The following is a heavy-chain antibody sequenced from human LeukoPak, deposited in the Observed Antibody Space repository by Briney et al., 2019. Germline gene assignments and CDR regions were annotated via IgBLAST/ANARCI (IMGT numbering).Heavy chain of an antibody. CDR3: ASARLYSSSWYCYFDY. Sequence: GGSLRLSCAASGMSFSNYEMNWVRQAPGKGLEWVSYISSGGTTIYYAGSVKGRFTISRDNAKNSLYLQMNNPRAEDTAVYYCASARLYSSSWYCYFDYWGRGTLVTVSS. J-gene: IGHJ4*02. V-gene: IGHV3-48*03. D-gene: IGHD6-13*01. CDR1: GMSFSNYE. CDR2: ISSGGTTI.